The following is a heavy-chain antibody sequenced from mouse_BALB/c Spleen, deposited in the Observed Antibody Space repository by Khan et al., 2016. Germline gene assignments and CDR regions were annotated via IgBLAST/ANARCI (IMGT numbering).Heavy chain of an antibody. CDR3: ARSDSGDKAAMDS. CDR2: ISYSGSN. V-gene: IGHV3-2*02. D-gene: IGHD1-3*01. Sequence: EVQLQESGPGLVKPSQSLSLTCTVTGYSITSDYAWNWIRQFPGNRLEWMGYISYSGSNSYNPYLKSRSSITRDTSKKQFFLQLNSVTSDDSATFYCARSDSGDKAAMDSLCQGTSVTVSS. CDR1: GYSITSDYA. J-gene: IGHJ4*01.